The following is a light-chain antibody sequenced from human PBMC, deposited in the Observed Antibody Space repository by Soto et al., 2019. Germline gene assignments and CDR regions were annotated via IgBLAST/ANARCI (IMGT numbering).Light chain of an antibody. V-gene: IGKV3-15*01. CDR2: GAS. CDR1: QSISSN. Sequence: EIVMTQSPATLSVSPVERATLSCRASQSISSNLAWYQQKPGQAPRLLIYGASPKATGIPARFSGSGSGTDVTLTISSLQAEDFAVYYCQQYNNWPPDTFGPGTKVDIK. J-gene: IGKJ3*01. CDR3: QQYNNWPPDT.